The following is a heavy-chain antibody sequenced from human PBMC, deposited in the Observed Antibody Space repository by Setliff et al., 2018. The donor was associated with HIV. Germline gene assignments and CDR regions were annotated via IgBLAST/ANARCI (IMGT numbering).Heavy chain of an antibody. J-gene: IGHJ4*02. Sequence: PSETLSLTCTVSGGSISSSSYYWGWIRQPPGKGLEWIGSIYYSGSTYYNPSLKSRVTISVDTSKNQFSLTLTSVAAADTAVYYCVTGRDAYKTGYWGQGILVTVSS. CDR2: IYYSGST. V-gene: IGHV4-39*07. CDR3: VTGRDAYKTGY. D-gene: IGHD2-15*01. CDR1: GGSISSSSYY.